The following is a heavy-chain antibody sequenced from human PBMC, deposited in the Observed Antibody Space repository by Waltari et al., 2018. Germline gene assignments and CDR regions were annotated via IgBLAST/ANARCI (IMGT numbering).Heavy chain of an antibody. V-gene: IGHV4-59*08. CDR2: IHYSGST. CDR3: ARYMQNAAGTSCGFDP. CDR1: GVSMTNYY. Sequence: QVQLQESGPGLVKPSETLSLTCTVSGVSMTNYYWSWIRQPPGKGLEWIGFIHYSGSTNYNSSLKSRVTISVYTSKNQFSLKLSSVTAADTAVYYCARYMQNAAGTSCGFDPWGQGTLVTVSS. J-gene: IGHJ5*02. D-gene: IGHD1-7*01.